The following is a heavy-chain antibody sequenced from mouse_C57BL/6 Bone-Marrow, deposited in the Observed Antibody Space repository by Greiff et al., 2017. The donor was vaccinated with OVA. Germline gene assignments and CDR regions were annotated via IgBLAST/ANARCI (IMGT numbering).Heavy chain of an antibody. V-gene: IGHV2-9-1*01. D-gene: IGHD2-3*01. Sequence: VQRVESGPGLVAPSQSLSITCTVSGFSLTSYAISWVRQPPGKGLEWLGVIWTGGGTTYYSAPKSRLSISKDNSKSQVFLKMNSLQTDDTARYDCARKDGRGLLGGYFDVWGTGTTVTVSS. CDR3: ARKDGRGLLGGYFDV. J-gene: IGHJ1*03. CDR1: GFSLTSYA. CDR2: IWTGGGT.